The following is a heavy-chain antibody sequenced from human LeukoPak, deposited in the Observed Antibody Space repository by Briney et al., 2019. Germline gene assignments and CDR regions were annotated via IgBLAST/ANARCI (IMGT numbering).Heavy chain of an antibody. CDR2: IGTAGDT. J-gene: IGHJ3*02. CDR1: GFTFSSYD. V-gene: IGHV3-13*04. CDR3: ARGFPGYGDFTPDAFDI. D-gene: IGHD4-17*01. Sequence: TGGSPRLSCAASGFTFSSYDMHWVRQATGKDLEWVSAIGTAGDTYYPGSVKGRFTISRENDKSSLYLQMNSLGAGDTAVYYCARGFPGYGDFTPDAFDIWGQGTMVTVSS.